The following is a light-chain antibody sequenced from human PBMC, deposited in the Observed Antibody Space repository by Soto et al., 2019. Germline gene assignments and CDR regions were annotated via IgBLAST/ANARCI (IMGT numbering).Light chain of an antibody. CDR1: SSDVGGYKY. Sequence: QSVLTQPASVSGSPGQSITISCTGTSSDVGGYKYVSWYQQHPGKAPKLTIYDVSNRPSGVSNRFSGSKSGNTASLTISGLQAEDEADYYCSSYTSSNTFEVGFGGGTKLTVL. CDR3: SSYTSSNTFEVG. J-gene: IGLJ2*01. V-gene: IGLV2-14*03. CDR2: DVS.